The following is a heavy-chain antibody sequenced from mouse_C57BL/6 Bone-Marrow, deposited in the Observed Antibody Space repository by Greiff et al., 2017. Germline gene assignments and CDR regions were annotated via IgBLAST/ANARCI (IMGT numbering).Heavy chain of an antibody. CDR3: ARAHYGSFAS. V-gene: IGHV1-54*01. CDR2: INPGSGGT. D-gene: IGHD1-1*01. CDR1: GYAFTNYL. J-gene: IGHJ3*01. Sequence: QVQLQQSGAELVRPGTSVKVSCKASGYAFTNYLIEWVKQRPGQGLEWIGVINPGSGGTNYNEKFKGKATLTADKSSSTAYMQLSSLTSEDSAVYFCARAHYGSFASWGQGDLVTVFA.